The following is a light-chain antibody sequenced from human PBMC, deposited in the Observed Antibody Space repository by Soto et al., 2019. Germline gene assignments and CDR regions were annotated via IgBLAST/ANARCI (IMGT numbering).Light chain of an antibody. CDR2: AAS. CDR3: QQSYTKPLT. V-gene: IGKV1-39*01. CDR1: QSINRY. Sequence: DIQMTQSPSSLSASLGDRVTITCRASQSINRYLNWYQQKPGKAPKLLMYAASSLQSGVPSRFSGSGSGTDFTLTISSLQPEDFETYYCQQSYTKPLTFGQGTKVDIK. J-gene: IGKJ1*01.